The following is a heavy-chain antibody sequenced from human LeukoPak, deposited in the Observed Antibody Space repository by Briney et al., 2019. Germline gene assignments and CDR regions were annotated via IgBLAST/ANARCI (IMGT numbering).Heavy chain of an antibody. J-gene: IGHJ4*02. CDR1: GLSVSNNY. CDR2: LYSGGAT. Sequence: GGSLRLSCTASGLSVSNNYMSWVRQAPGMGLQWVSTLYSGGATYYADSLKGRFTISRDDSKNTLFLQINNLTAEDTAIYYCARLFRWVGFDDWGPGTLVTVSS. D-gene: IGHD1-26*01. CDR3: ARLFRWVGFDD. V-gene: IGHV3-53*01.